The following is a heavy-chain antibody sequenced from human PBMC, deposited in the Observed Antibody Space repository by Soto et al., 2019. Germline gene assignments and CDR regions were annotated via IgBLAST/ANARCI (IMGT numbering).Heavy chain of an antibody. J-gene: IGHJ4*02. V-gene: IGHV4-34*01. Sequence: SETLSLTCAVYGGSFSGYYWSWIRQPPGKGLEWIGEINHSGSTNYNPSLKSRLTITKDTSKNQVVLTVSDLDPTDTATYYCAHRVLRTVFGLVTTTAIYFDFWGQGTPVTVSS. D-gene: IGHD3-3*01. CDR2: INHSGST. CDR1: GGSFSGYY. CDR3: AHRVLRTVFGLVTTTAIYFDF.